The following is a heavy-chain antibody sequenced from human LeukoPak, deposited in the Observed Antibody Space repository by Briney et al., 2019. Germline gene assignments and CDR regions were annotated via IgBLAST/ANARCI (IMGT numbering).Heavy chain of an antibody. CDR1: GLTFGDSA. V-gene: IGHV3-30*04. J-gene: IGHJ3*02. Sequence: GGSLRLSCTTSGLTFGDSAFGWVRQAPGKGLEWVAVISYDGINKYYADSMKGRITISRDNSKNTVYLQMNSLRVEDTAAYYCARESKGGEDLRELGAFDIWGQGTMVTVST. CDR3: ARESKGGEDLRELGAFDI. D-gene: IGHD1-7*01. CDR2: ISYDGINK.